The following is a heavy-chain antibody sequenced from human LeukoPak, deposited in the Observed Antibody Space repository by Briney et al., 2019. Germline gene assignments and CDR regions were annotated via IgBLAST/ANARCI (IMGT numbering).Heavy chain of an antibody. CDR1: GGSIRSYY. J-gene: IGHJ4*02. CDR2: ISYSGYT. V-gene: IGHV4-59*01. CDR3: ARGRNDNGGMFFDS. D-gene: IGHD4-23*01. Sequence: PSETLSLTCTVSGGSIRSYYWNCIRQAPGKGLEWVGFISYSGYTSYSPSLKSRVAISVDTAKSQFSLRLNSMTAADTAIYYCARGRNDNGGMFFDSWAQGNLVTVSS.